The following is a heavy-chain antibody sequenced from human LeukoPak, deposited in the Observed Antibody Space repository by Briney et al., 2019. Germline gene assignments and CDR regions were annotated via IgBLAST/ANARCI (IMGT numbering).Heavy chain of an antibody. J-gene: IGHJ3*02. CDR2: IRYDGSNK. V-gene: IGHV3-30*02. D-gene: IGHD3-10*01. CDR3: ARGGKVMITEVRGALVSRDGFDI. Sequence: GGSLRLSCAASGFTFSSYGMHWVRQAPGKGLEWVAFIRYDGSNKYYADSVKGRFTISRDNSKNTLYLQMNSLRAEDTAVYYCARGGKVMITEVRGALVSRDGFDIWGQGTMVTVSS. CDR1: GFTFSSYG.